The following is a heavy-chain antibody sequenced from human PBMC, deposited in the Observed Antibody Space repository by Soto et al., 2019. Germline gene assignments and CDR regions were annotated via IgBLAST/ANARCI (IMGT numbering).Heavy chain of an antibody. CDR1: GVSISSTSYN. V-gene: IGHV4-61*01. D-gene: IGHD6-13*01. Sequence: SETLSLTCNVSGVSISSTSYNWSWIRQPPGKGLEWIGYIYYSGSTNYNPSLKSRVTISVDTSKNQFSLKLSSVTAADTAVYYCARHPSVGSSSWFDYWGQGTLVTVSS. CDR3: ARHPSVGSSSWFDY. CDR2: IYYSGST. J-gene: IGHJ4*02.